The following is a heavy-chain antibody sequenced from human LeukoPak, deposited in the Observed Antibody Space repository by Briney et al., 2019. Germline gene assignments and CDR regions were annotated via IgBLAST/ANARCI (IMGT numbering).Heavy chain of an antibody. CDR2: ISGSGSST. Sequence: GGSLRLSCAASGFTFSSYAMSWVRQAPGKGLEWVSGISGSGSSTDHSDSVKSRFTISRDNSKNTLYLQMNSLRAEDTAVYYCAKDRDGYYDFWSGSFNWFDPWGQGTLVTVSS. CDR1: GFTFSSYA. CDR3: AKDRDGYYDFWSGSFNWFDP. J-gene: IGHJ5*02. V-gene: IGHV3-23*01. D-gene: IGHD3-3*01.